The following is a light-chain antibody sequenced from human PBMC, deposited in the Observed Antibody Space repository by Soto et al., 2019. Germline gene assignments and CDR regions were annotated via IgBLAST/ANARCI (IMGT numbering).Light chain of an antibody. CDR1: QSVLYSSNNKNY. CDR2: WAS. CDR3: QQYYSTPWT. V-gene: IGKV4-1*01. Sequence: DIVMTQSPDSLAVSLGERATINCKSSQSVLYSSNNKNYLAWYQQKPGQPPKLLIYWASTRESGVPDRFSGSGSGRDVTLTISSLQAEDVAVYYCQQYYSTPWTFGQGTKVEIK. J-gene: IGKJ1*01.